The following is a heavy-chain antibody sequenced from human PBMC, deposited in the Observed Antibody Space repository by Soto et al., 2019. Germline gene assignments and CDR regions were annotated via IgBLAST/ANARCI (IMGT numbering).Heavy chain of an antibody. D-gene: IGHD2-2*01. CDR2: IYRTGNT. CDR1: GESMTSGGYP. J-gene: IGHJ4*02. V-gene: IGHV4-30-2*01. CDR3: ARGDYQYSIDY. Sequence: TLSLTCTVSGESMTSGGYPRSWIRQPPGKGLEWLGYIYRTGNTHYSPSLKSRVSISQDRSKSQFSLELTSVTAADTAVYYCARGDYQYSIDYWGQGTLVTVSS.